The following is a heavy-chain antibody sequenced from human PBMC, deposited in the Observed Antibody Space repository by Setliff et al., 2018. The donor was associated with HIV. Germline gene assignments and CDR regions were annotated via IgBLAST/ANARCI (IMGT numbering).Heavy chain of an antibody. CDR3: ARTPKGDYGDYESVGYFDY. V-gene: IGHV4-61*02. CDR2: IYTSGST. CDR1: GGSISSGSYY. J-gene: IGHJ4*02. D-gene: IGHD4-17*01. Sequence: SETLSLTCTVSGGSISSGSYYWSWIRQPAGKGLAWIGRIYTSGSTNYNPSLKSRLTISVDTSKNQFSLKLSSVTAADTAVYYCARTPKGDYGDYESVGYFDYWGQGTLVTVSS.